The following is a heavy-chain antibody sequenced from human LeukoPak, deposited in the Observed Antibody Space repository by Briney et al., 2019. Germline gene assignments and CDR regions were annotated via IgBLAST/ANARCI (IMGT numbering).Heavy chain of an antibody. CDR2: FYTSGST. V-gene: IGHV4-61*02. D-gene: IGHD2-2*01. CDR3: AREDCSSTSCYRPPPAWFDP. J-gene: IGHJ5*02. CDR1: GGSFSSGSYS. Sequence: SQTLSLTCTFSGGSFSSGSYSWTWIRQPAGKGLEWIGRFYTSGSTNYNPSLKSRVTISLDTSKNQFSLKLSSVTAADTAVYYCAREDCSSTSCYRPPPAWFDPWGQGTLVTVSS.